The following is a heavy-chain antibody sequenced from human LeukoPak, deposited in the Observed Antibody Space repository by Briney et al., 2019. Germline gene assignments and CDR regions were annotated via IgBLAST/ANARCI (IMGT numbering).Heavy chain of an antibody. D-gene: IGHD2-21*02. CDR3: ARTIYCGGDCYFYWYFDL. J-gene: IGHJ2*01. CDR1: GGSIRSYY. V-gene: IGHV4-59*01. CDR2: IYYTGSI. Sequence: PSETLSLTCTVSGGSIRSYYWRWIRQPPGEGLEWIGYIYYTGSINYNPSLKSRVTISADTSKNQFSLKLNSVTAADTAVYYCARTIYCGGDCYFYWYFDLWGRGTLVTVSS.